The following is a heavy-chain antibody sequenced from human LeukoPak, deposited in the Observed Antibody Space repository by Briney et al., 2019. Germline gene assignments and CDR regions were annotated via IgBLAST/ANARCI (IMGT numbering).Heavy chain of an antibody. V-gene: IGHV3-23*01. CDR3: ARDYADYVGYFFFDY. D-gene: IGHD4-17*01. CDR1: GFTFNDYA. CDR2: ISGGGETT. J-gene: IGHJ4*02. Sequence: GVSLRLSCAASGFTFNDYAMNWVRQAPGKGLEWVSSISGGGETTYYADSAKGRFTISKDNSQNTLYLQMNSLRAEDTAVYYCARDYADYVGYFFFDYWGQGTLVTVSS.